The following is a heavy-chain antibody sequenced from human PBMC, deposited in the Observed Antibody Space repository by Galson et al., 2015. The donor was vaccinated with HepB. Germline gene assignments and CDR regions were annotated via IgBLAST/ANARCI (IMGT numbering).Heavy chain of an antibody. Sequence: CAISGDSVTSNSAVWNWIRQPPSRGLEWLGRTYFRAKWHTDYEISVKSRININADISQNQFSLQLSSVTSDDTAVYYCAYGSDVWGQGTTVIVSS. CDR1: GDSVTSNSAV. V-gene: IGHV6-1*01. CDR3: AYGSDV. D-gene: IGHD4-17*01. J-gene: IGHJ6*02. CDR2: TYFRAKWHT.